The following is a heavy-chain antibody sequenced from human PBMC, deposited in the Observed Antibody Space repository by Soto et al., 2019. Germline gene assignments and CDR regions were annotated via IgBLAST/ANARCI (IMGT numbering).Heavy chain of an antibody. CDR3: AREIVVVPAANWFDP. Sequence: SETLSLTCTVSGGSISSGDYYWSWIRQPPGKGLEWIGYIYYSGSTYYNPSLKSRVTISVDTSKNQFSLKLSSVTAADTAVYYCAREIVVVPAANWFDPWGQGTLVTVSS. CDR2: IYYSGST. D-gene: IGHD2-2*01. V-gene: IGHV4-30-4*01. CDR1: GGSISSGDYY. J-gene: IGHJ5*02.